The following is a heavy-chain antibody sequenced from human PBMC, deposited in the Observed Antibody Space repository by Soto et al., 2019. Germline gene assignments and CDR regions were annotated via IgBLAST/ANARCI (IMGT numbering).Heavy chain of an antibody. CDR3: ASDRPLWELAHNWFDP. Sequence: QVQLVQSGAEVKKPGASVKVSCKASGYTLTIYQMHWVRQAPGQGLEWMGKIDPSGGSTTYAQKFQGRVSMTSDTSTSTVYMELSSLRSEDTAVYYCASDRPLWELAHNWFDPWGQGTLVTVSS. J-gene: IGHJ5*02. D-gene: IGHD1-26*01. CDR1: GYTLTIYQ. CDR2: IDPSGGST. V-gene: IGHV1-46*01.